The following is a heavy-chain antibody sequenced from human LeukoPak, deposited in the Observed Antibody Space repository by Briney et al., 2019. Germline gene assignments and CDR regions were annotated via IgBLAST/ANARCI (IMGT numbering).Heavy chain of an antibody. CDR3: SSGSYNDYYGMDV. D-gene: IGHD1-26*01. V-gene: IGHV3-23*01. Sequence: GGSLRLSCAASGFTFSSYAMSWVRQAPGKGLEWVSAISGSGGSTYYADSVKGRFTISRDNSKNTLYLQMNSLRAEDTAVYYCSSGSYNDYYGMDVWGQGTTVTVSS. CDR2: ISGSGGST. J-gene: IGHJ6*02. CDR1: GFTFSSYA.